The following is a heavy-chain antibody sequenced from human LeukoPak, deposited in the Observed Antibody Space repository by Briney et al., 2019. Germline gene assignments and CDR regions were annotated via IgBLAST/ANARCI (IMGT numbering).Heavy chain of an antibody. D-gene: IGHD3-22*01. J-gene: IGHJ4*02. CDR2: IIPIFGTA. CDR1: GGTFSSYA. CDR3: ATNYYDSSGYYYY. V-gene: IGHV1-69*13. Sequence: ASVKVSCKASGGTFSSYAISWVRQAPGQGLEWMGGIIPIFGTANYAQKFQGRVTITADESTSTACMELSSLRSEDTAVYYCATNYYDSSGYYYYWGQGTLVTVSS.